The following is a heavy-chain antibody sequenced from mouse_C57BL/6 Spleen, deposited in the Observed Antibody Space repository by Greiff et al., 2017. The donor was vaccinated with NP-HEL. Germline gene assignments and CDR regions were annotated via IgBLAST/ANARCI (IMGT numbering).Heavy chain of an antibody. CDR2: SRHKANDYTT. J-gene: IGHJ4*01. CDR1: GFTFSDFY. Sequence: EVKLMESGGGLVQSGRSLRLSCATSGFTFSDFYMEWVRQAPGKGLEWIAASRHKANDYTTEYSASVKGRFIVSRDTSQSILYIQMNALRAEDTAIYYCARDSPTTEVSDGAMDYWGQGTSVTVSS. CDR3: ARDSPTTEVSDGAMDY. V-gene: IGHV7-1*01. D-gene: IGHD1-1*01.